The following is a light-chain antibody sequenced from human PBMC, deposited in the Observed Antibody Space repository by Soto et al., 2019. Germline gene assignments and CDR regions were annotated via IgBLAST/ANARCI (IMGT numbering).Light chain of an antibody. V-gene: IGKV1-9*01. CDR2: EAS. Sequence: QLTQSPSPLSASVGDRVTITCRARTGISRYLAWYQKKPGKEPKLLISEASTLESGVPSRFSGGGFGTDFNLTISSLQPEDFAIYYCQQIYRYPLTFGGGTKVEIK. CDR1: TGISRY. J-gene: IGKJ4*01. CDR3: QQIYRYPLT.